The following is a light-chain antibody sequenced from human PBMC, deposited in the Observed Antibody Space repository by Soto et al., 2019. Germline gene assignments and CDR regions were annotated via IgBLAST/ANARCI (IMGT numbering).Light chain of an antibody. CDR1: SSDVGAYNS. CDR2: EVT. Sequence: QSVLTQPASVSGSPGQSITISCTGTSSDVGAYNSVSWYQQEPGKAPKLMIYEVTNRPSGVSNRFSGSKSANTASLTISGLQAEDEADYYCSSYTRSSTFVFGTGTQVTVL. J-gene: IGLJ1*01. CDR3: SSYTRSSTFV. V-gene: IGLV2-14*01.